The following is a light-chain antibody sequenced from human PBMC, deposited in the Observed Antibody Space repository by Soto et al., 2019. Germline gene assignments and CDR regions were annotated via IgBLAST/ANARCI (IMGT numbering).Light chain of an antibody. Sequence: EIVLTQSPGTLSLSPGERATLSCRASQSVSSSYLAWYQQKPGQAPRLLIYGASSRATGIPDRFSGSGSGTDFTLTINRLEPDDFAVYYCQQYGSSLYTFGQGTKLEIK. V-gene: IGKV3-20*01. CDR3: QQYGSSLYT. J-gene: IGKJ2*01. CDR2: GAS. CDR1: QSVSSSY.